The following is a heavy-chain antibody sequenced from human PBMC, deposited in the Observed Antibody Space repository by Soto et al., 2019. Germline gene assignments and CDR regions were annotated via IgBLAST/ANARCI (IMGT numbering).Heavy chain of an antibody. D-gene: IGHD2-15*01. CDR3: ARGKVGVVVAATLGYYYYGMDV. CDR1: GGSFSGYY. Sequence: KPSETLSLTCAVYGGSFSGYYWSWIRQPPGKGLEWIGEINHSGSTNYNPSLKSRVTISVDTSKNQFSLKLSSVTAADTAVYYCARGKVGVVVAATLGYYYYGMDVWGQGTTVTVSS. J-gene: IGHJ6*02. CDR2: INHSGST. V-gene: IGHV4-34*01.